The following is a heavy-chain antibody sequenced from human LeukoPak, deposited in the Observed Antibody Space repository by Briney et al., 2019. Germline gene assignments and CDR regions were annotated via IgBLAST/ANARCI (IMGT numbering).Heavy chain of an antibody. J-gene: IGHJ4*02. CDR3: AKDRHNWNPDQFEY. D-gene: IGHD1-20*01. CDR1: GFTFSSNW. CDR2: INTDESST. Sequence: GGSLRLSCAASGFTFSSNWMHWVRQAPGKGLVWVSRINTDESSTSYADSVKGRFTISRDNAKNTLYLQMNSLRAEDTSVYYCAKDRHNWNPDQFEYWGQGTLVTDSS. V-gene: IGHV3-74*01.